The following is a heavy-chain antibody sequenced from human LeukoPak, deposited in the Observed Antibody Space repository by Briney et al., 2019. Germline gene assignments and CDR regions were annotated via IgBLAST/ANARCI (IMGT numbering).Heavy chain of an antibody. CDR1: GITFSSYW. CDR2: IKQDGSEK. Sequence: GSLRPSCAASGITFSSYWKSLVRQAPGKGVEWVANIKQDGSEKYYVDSVKGRFTISRDNAKNSLYLQMNSLRAEDTAVYYCVPQALFDYWGQGTLVTVSS. J-gene: IGHJ4*02. CDR3: VPQALFDY. V-gene: IGHV3-7*01.